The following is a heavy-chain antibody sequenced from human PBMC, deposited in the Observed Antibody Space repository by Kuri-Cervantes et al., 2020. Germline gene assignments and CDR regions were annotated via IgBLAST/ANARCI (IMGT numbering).Heavy chain of an antibody. CDR3: AREYCSSTSCYAGLASGYFDY. D-gene: IGHD2-2*01. CDR2: ISNDGNNK. CDR1: GFTFSSYG. J-gene: IGHJ4*02. Sequence: GGSLRLSCAASGFTFSSYGMHWVRQAPGEGLEWVAVISNDGNNKYYADSVKGRFTISRDNSKNTLYLQMNSLRAEDTAVYYCAREYCSSTSCYAGLASGYFDYWGQGTLVTVSS. V-gene: IGHV3-30*03.